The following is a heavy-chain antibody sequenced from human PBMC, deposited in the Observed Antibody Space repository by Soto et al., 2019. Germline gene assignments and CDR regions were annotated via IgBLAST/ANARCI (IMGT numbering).Heavy chain of an antibody. Sequence: QVQLVQSGAEVKKPGSSVKVSCKASEGTFSSYAFSWVRLAPAQGLEWMGGIIPIFGTASYPEAFQGSVTITEDQSTSTAYMERSSLRSEDTAVYYCAREEHVLRWFGPWGQGTLVIVSS. V-gene: IGHV1-69*01. J-gene: IGHJ5*02. D-gene: IGHD6-6*01. CDR3: AREEHVLRWFGP. CDR1: EGTFSSYA. CDR2: IIPIFGTA.